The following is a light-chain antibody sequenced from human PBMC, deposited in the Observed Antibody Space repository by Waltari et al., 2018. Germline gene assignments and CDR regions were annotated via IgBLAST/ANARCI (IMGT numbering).Light chain of an antibody. CDR3: SSYTSSSTVV. CDR1: SSDVGGYNY. Sequence: QSALTQPASVSGSPGQSITISCTGTSSDVGGYNYVSWYQQHPGKAPKLMIYEVSNRPSGVSKRFSGSNAGHTASRTISGLQAEDEADYYCSSYTSSSTVVFGGGTKLTVL. V-gene: IGLV2-14*01. J-gene: IGLJ2*01. CDR2: EVS.